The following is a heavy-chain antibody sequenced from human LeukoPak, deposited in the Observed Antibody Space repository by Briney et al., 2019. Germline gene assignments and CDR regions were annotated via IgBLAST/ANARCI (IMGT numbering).Heavy chain of an antibody. V-gene: IGHV4-4*07. J-gene: IGHJ6*03. Sequence: SETLSLTCTVSGGSISSYYWSWIRQPAGKGLEWIGRIYTSGSTNYNPSLKSRVTMSVDTSKNQFSLKLSSVTAADTAVYYCARLAYGTPLNYYYYYYMDVWGKGTTVTVSS. CDR1: GGSISSYY. CDR2: IYTSGST. D-gene: IGHD1-14*01. CDR3: ARLAYGTPLNYYYYYYMDV.